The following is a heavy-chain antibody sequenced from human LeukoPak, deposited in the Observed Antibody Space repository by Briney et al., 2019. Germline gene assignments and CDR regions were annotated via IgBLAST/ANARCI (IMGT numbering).Heavy chain of an antibody. Sequence: SVKVSCKASGGTFSSYAVSWVRLTPGQGLEWLGGIIPVFGTTTYAQRFQAKVTMTADKSTNTAYLEISSLTSDDTAVYYCARCSPGDSSNFYAVLQYWGQGTQVTVST. CDR1: GGTFSSYA. J-gene: IGHJ4*02. CDR2: IIPVFGTT. D-gene: IGHD3-22*01. CDR3: ARCSPGDSSNFYAVLQY. V-gene: IGHV1-69*06.